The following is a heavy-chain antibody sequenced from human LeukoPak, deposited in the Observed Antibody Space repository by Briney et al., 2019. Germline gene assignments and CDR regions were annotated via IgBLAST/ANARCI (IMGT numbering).Heavy chain of an antibody. D-gene: IGHD2-15*01. J-gene: IGHJ4*02. CDR3: AREGRDDYGDY. CDR2: IYTSGST. Sequence: SETLSLTCAVSGGSISSGSYYWSWLRQPAGKGLEWIGRIYTSGSTNYNPSLESRVTISVDTSKNQFSLKLSSVTAADTAVYYCAREGRDDYGDYWGQGTLVTVSS. V-gene: IGHV4-61*02. CDR1: GGSISSGSYY.